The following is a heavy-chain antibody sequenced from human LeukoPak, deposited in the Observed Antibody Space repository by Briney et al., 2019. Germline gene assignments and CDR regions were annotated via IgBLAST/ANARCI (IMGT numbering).Heavy chain of an antibody. CDR2: IPYDGSNK. CDR1: GFTFSSYA. J-gene: IGHJ6*03. CDR3: ARGVDYYYYYMDV. V-gene: IGHV3-30*14. Sequence: GGSLRLSCAASGFTFSSYAMHWVRQAPGKGLEWVALIPYDGSNKYYADSVKGRFTVSRDNSKNTLYLQMNSLRAEDTAMYYCARGVDYYYYYMDVWGKGTTVTVSS.